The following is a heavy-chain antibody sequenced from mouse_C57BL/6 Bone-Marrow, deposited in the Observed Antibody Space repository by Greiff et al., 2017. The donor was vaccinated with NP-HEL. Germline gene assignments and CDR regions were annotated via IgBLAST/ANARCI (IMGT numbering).Heavy chain of an antibody. CDR3: ARPDGSSYGDYYAMDY. J-gene: IGHJ4*01. CDR2: IDPSDSYT. CDR1: GYTFTSYW. D-gene: IGHD1-1*01. Sequence: QVQLQQPGAELVMPGASVKLSCKASGYTFTSYWMHWVKQRPGQGLEWIGEIDPSDSYTNYNQKFKGKSTLTVDKSSSTAYMQLSSLTSEDSAVYYCARPDGSSYGDYYAMDYWGQGNSVTVSS. V-gene: IGHV1-69*01.